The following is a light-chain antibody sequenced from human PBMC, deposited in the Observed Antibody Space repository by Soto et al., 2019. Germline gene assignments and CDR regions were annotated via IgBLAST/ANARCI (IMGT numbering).Light chain of an antibody. CDR2: GAS. Sequence: DIQMTQSPSSLSASVGARVSITCQASQDIRTSLSRFQQKPGRAPKLLIYGASNLETGVPSRFRGSGSGTDFTFTISSLQPEDIATYYCQHYDNLPPFTFGPGTKVDIK. V-gene: IGKV1-33*01. J-gene: IGKJ3*01. CDR1: QDIRTS. CDR3: QHYDNLPPFT.